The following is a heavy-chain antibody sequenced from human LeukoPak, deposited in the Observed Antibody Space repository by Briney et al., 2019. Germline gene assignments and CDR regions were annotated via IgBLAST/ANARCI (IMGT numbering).Heavy chain of an antibody. Sequence: ASVKVSCKASGYTFTGYYMHWVRQAPGQGLEWMGWINPNSGGTNYAQKFRGRVTMTRDTYISTADMELSRLRADDTAVYYCARESWDPYYYDSSGKHYYFDYWGRGTLVTVS. CDR1: GYTFTGYY. D-gene: IGHD3-22*01. V-gene: IGHV1-2*02. CDR2: INPNSGGT. CDR3: ARESWDPYYYDSSGKHYYFDY. J-gene: IGHJ4*02.